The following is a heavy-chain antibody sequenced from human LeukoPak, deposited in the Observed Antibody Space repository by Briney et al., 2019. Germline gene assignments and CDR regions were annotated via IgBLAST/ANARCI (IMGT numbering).Heavy chain of an antibody. CDR3: AREFSSSWLTYYYYYMDV. CDR2: MNPNSGNT. V-gene: IGHV1-8*01. J-gene: IGHJ6*03. Sequence: ASVKVSXKASGYTFTSYDINWVRQATGQGLEWMGWMNPNSGNTGYAQKFQGRVTMTRNTSISTAYMELSSLRSEDTAVYYCAREFSSSWLTYYYYYMDVWGKGTTVTVSS. CDR1: GYTFTSYD. D-gene: IGHD6-13*01.